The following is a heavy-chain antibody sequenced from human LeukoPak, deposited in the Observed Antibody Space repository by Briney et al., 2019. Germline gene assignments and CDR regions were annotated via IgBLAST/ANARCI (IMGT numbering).Heavy chain of an antibody. CDR3: TKEGLGSGSHFSAWFDP. J-gene: IGHJ5*02. Sequence: GGSLRLSCAASGFTFSSYGMHWVRQAPGKGLEWVAVVSSDGNTKYYADSVKGRFTISRDNSKNTLYLHMNSLRPEDTAVYYCTKEGLGSGSHFSAWFDPWGQGTLVTVSS. D-gene: IGHD3-10*01. V-gene: IGHV3-30*18. CDR2: VSSDGNTK. CDR1: GFTFSSYG.